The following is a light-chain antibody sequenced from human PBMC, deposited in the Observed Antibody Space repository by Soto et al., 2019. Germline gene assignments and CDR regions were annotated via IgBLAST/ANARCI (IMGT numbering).Light chain of an antibody. CDR3: QQYISYPWT. CDR2: EAS. V-gene: IGKV1-5*03. Sequence: DIPMTQSASTLSASVGDRATITCRASQRIRYWLAWFQQKAGKAPKLLIYEASRLESGVPSRISGSGSGTEFTLTISSPQPDDFATYYCQQYISYPWTFGQGTKVEIK. J-gene: IGKJ1*01. CDR1: QRIRYW.